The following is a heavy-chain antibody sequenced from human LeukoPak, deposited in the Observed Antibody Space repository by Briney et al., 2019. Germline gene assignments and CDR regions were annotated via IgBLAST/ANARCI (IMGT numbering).Heavy chain of an antibody. CDR1: GFAFSSYW. D-gene: IGHD1-7*01. J-gene: IGHJ4*02. Sequence: GGSLRLSCAASGFAFSSYWMSWVRQAPGKGLEWVANIKQDGSEKYYLDSVKGRFTISRDNSKNTLYLQMNSLRAEDTAVYYCAKLRGGTTRNSYDYWGQGTLVTVSS. CDR3: AKLRGGTTRNSYDY. V-gene: IGHV3-7*03. CDR2: IKQDGSEK.